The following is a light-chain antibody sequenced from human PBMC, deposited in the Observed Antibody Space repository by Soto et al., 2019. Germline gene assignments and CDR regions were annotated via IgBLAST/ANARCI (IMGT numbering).Light chain of an antibody. V-gene: IGKV1D-13*01. CDR2: DAS. CDR1: QGMSST. CDR3: QQFQNSSLT. J-gene: IGKJ4*01. Sequence: AIQLTQSPSSLSAFVGDSVTITCRASQGMSSTLAWFQQKPRKAPILLIYDASSLESGVPARFSGSGSGTDFTLTISSLQTEDFATYSCQQFQNSSLTVGGRTKVEIK.